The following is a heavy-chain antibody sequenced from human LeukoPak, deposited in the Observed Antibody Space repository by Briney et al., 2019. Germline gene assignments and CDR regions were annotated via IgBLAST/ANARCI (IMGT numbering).Heavy chain of an antibody. CDR2: IKTKTDGGTT. CDR3: MVLGPTNNF. J-gene: IGHJ4*02. CDR1: GFTFTNSW. D-gene: IGHD4/OR15-4a*01. V-gene: IGHV3-15*05. Sequence: GGSLRLSCAASGFTFTNSWMSWVRPAPGKGLEWVGRIKTKTDGGTTDYGAHVEGRFHISRDESKKTLCVQVNSLKTEDTAVYCGMVLGPTNNFWGEGTLVTVSS.